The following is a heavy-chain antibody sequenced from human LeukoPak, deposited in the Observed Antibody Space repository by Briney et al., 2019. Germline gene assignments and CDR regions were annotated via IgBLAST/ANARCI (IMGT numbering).Heavy chain of an antibody. V-gene: IGHV1-18*01. J-gene: IGHJ4*02. CDR3: ARVRVGAYYFDY. CDR1: GYTFTSYG. D-gene: IGHD1-26*01. CDR2: ISAYNGNT. Sequence: ASVKVSCKASGYTFTSYGISWVRQAPGQGLKWMGWISAYNGNTNYAQKLQGRVTMTTDTSTSTAYMELRSLRSDDTAVYYCARVRVGAYYFDYWGQGTLVTVSS.